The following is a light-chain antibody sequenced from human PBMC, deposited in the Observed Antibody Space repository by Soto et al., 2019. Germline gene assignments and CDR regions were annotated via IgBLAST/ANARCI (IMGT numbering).Light chain of an antibody. V-gene: IGLV2-23*01. J-gene: IGLJ1*01. CDR2: EDS. Sequence: QSVLTQPACVSLSPGQSITISCTGTSSDVGGYNLVSWYQQHPGKAPKLMIYEDSKRPSGLSNRFSGSKSGNTASLTISGLQAEDEADYYCCSYAGSSTFVFGTGTRSPS. CDR3: CSYAGSSTFV. CDR1: SSDVGGYNL.